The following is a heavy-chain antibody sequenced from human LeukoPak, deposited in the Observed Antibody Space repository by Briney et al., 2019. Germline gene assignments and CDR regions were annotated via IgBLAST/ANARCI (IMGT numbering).Heavy chain of an antibody. Sequence: KPSETLSLTCAVYGGSFSGYYWGWIRQPPGKGLEWIGSIYHSGSTYYNPSLKSRVTISVDTSKNQFSLKLSSVTAADTAVYYCARHDKYCSGGSCPRAAFDIWGQGTMVTVSS. J-gene: IGHJ3*02. CDR1: GGSFSGYY. CDR3: ARHDKYCSGGSCPRAAFDI. V-gene: IGHV4-38-2*01. D-gene: IGHD2-15*01. CDR2: IYHSGST.